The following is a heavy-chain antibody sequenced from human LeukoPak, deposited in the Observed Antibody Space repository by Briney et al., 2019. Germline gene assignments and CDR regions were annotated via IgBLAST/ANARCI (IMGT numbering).Heavy chain of an antibody. J-gene: IGHJ3*02. Sequence: GGSLRLSCAASGFTFSNYAMSWVRQAPGKGLEWVANIKEDGSEKYYVDSVKGRFTISRDNAKNSLYLQMNSLRAEDTAVYYCASETLVRGVSAFDIWGQGTMVTVSS. CDR1: GFTFSNYA. CDR3: ASETLVRGVSAFDI. D-gene: IGHD3-10*01. V-gene: IGHV3-7*01. CDR2: IKEDGSEK.